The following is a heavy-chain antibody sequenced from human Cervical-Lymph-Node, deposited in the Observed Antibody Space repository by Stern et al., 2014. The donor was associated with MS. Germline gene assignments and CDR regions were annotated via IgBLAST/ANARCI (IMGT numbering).Heavy chain of an antibody. Sequence: QLVQSGGGLVKPGGSLRLSCAASGFTFRSYAMNWVRQAPGKGMEWVSLISSSSSYMYYADSVKGRFTISRDNAKNSLYLQINSLRAEDTAVYYCARDWNDLFLDYWGQGTLVTVSS. CDR2: ISSSSSYM. V-gene: IGHV3-21*01. CDR3: ARDWNDLFLDY. CDR1: GFTFRSYA. J-gene: IGHJ4*02. D-gene: IGHD1-1*01.